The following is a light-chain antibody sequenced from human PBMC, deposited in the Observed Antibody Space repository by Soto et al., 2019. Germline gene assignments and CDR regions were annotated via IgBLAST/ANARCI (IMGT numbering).Light chain of an antibody. CDR1: SGDVGSYNL. J-gene: IGLJ2*01. CDR2: EVS. Sequence: QSVLTQPASVSGSPGQSITISCTGSSGDVGSYNLVSWYQQHPDKAPKLMIYEVSKRPPGVSNRFFGSKSGNLTISGLQAEDEAHYYCCSYADTSILFGGGTQLTVL. V-gene: IGLV2-23*02. CDR3: CSYADTSIL.